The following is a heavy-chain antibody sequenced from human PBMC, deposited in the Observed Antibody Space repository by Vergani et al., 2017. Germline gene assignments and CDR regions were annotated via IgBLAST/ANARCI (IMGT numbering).Heavy chain of an antibody. CDR3: AKDPPLRAFDI. CDR1: GFTFSDYY. J-gene: IGHJ3*02. CDR2: ISVSTI. V-gene: IGHV3-11*04. Sequence: QVELVESGGGLVKPGGSLRLSCAASGFTFSDYYMNWIRQAPGKGLEWVSYISVSTIYYADSVKGRFTISRDNSKNTLYLQMNSLRAEDTAVYYCAKDPPLRAFDIWGQGTMVTVSS.